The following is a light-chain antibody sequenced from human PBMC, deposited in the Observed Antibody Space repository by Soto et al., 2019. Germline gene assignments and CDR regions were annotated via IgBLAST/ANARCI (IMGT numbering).Light chain of an antibody. CDR1: QSVSSSY. CDR2: GAS. CDR3: QQSGSSPPGT. V-gene: IGKV3-20*01. Sequence: EIVLTQSPGTLSLSPGERATLSCRASQSVSSSYLAWYQQKPGQAPRLLIYGASSRATGIPDRFSGSGSGTDFTLTISRLEPEDFAVYYCQQSGSSPPGTFGQGTKLEIK. J-gene: IGKJ2*02.